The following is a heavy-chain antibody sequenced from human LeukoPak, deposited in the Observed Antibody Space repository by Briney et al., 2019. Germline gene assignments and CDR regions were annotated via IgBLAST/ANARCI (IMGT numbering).Heavy chain of an antibody. CDR3: ARVGGWFDAFDI. V-gene: IGHV4-39*07. Sequence: SETLSLTCTVSGGSISSGSFYWGWIRQPPGKGLEWIGSISYSGSTYYNPSLKSRVTISVDTSKNQFSLKLSSVTAADTAVYYCARVGGWFDAFDIWGQGTMVTVSS. CDR1: GGSISSGSFY. CDR2: ISYSGST. J-gene: IGHJ3*02. D-gene: IGHD3-10*01.